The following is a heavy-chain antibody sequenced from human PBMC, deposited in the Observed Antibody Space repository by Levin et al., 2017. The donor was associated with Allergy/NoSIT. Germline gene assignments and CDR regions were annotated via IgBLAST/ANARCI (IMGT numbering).Heavy chain of an antibody. J-gene: IGHJ4*02. CDR1: GFTFSSYA. CDR3: AKDQTYDSSGYYSLVGRPSFDY. CDR2: ISGSGGST. D-gene: IGHD3-22*01. Sequence: GGSLRLSCAASGFTFSSYAMSWVRQAPGKGLEWVSAISGSGGSTYYADSVKGRFTISRDNSKNTLYLQMNSLRAEDTAVYYCAKDQTYDSSGYYSLVGRPSFDYWGQGTLVTVSS. V-gene: IGHV3-23*01.